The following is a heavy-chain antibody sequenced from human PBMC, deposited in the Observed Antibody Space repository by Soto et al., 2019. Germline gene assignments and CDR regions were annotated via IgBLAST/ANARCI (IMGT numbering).Heavy chain of an antibody. V-gene: IGHV1-69*01. J-gene: IGHJ4*02. CDR2: IIPIFGTA. Sequence: QVQLVQSGAEVKKPGSSVKVSCKASGGTFSSYAISWVRQAPGQGLEWMGGIIPIFGTANYAQKFQGRVTITADESTSTAYMELSSMRSEDTAVYYCARVTYSEVAAAEFDYWGQGTLVTVSS. CDR1: GGTFSSYA. CDR3: ARVTYSEVAAAEFDY. D-gene: IGHD6-13*01.